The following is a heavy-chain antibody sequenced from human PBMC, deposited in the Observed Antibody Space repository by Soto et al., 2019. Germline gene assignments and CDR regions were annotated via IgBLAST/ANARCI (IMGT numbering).Heavy chain of an antibody. CDR2: IYHSGST. CDR1: GGSISSSNW. J-gene: IGHJ6*02. V-gene: IGHV4-4*02. Sequence: TSETLSLTCAVSGGSISSSNWWSWVRQPPGKGLEWIGEIYHSGSTNYNPSLKSRVTISVDKSKNQFSLKLSSVTAADTAVYYCARERTINYYYYYGMDVWGQGTTVTVSS. CDR3: ARERTINYYYYYGMDV. D-gene: IGHD2-2*01.